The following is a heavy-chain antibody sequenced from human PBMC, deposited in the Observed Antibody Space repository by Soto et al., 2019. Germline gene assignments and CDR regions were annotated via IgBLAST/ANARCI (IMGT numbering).Heavy chain of an antibody. V-gene: IGHV1-69*02. D-gene: IGHD3-10*01. CDR2: IIPILGIA. CDR3: ARNPSWGSVDY. CDR1: GGTFSSYT. Sequence: QVQLVQSGAEVKKPGSSVKVSCKASGGTFSSYTISWVRQAPGQGLEWMGRIIPILGIANYAQKFQGRVTITADKSTGTAYMELSSLRSEDTAVYYCARNPSWGSVDYWGQGTLVTVSS. J-gene: IGHJ4*02.